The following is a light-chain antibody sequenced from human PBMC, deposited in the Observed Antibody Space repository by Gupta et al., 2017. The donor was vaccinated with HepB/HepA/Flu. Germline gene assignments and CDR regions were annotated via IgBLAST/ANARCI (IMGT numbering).Light chain of an antibody. J-gene: IGKJ4*01. Sequence: DIQLTQSPSFLSASVGDRVTITCRASQGISSYLAWYQQKPGKAPKLLIYAASTLESGVPSRFSGSGSGTXFTLTIXSRQPEDFATYYCQQLNSSPNTFGXGTKVEIK. CDR3: QQLNSSPNT. CDR2: AAS. V-gene: IGKV1-9*01. CDR1: QGISSY.